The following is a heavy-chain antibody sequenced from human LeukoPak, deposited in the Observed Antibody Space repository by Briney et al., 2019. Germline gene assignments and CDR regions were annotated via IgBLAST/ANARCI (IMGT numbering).Heavy chain of an antibody. Sequence: SETLSPTCTVSGGSISSYYWSWIRQPPGKGLEWIGYIYYSGSTNYNPSLKSRVTISVDTSKNQFSLKLSSVTAADTAVYYCARVGENYGSGSYYSYWYFDLWGRGTLVTVSS. V-gene: IGHV4-59*01. D-gene: IGHD3-10*01. CDR2: IYYSGST. CDR1: GGSISSYY. J-gene: IGHJ2*01. CDR3: ARVGENYGSGSYYSYWYFDL.